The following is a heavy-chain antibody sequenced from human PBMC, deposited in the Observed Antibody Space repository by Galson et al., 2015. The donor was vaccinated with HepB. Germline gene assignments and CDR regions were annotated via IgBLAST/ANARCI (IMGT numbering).Heavy chain of an antibody. CDR1: GFTFSSYS. CDR3: AREIHSGWYSYYYYYMGV. CDR2: ISSSSSYI. V-gene: IGHV3-21*01. J-gene: IGHJ6*03. D-gene: IGHD6-19*01. Sequence: SLRLSCAASGFTFSSYSMNWVRQAPGKGLEWVSSISSSSSYIYYADSVKGRFTISRDNAKNSLYLQMNSLRAEDTAVYYCAREIHSGWYSYYYYYMGVWGKGTTVTVSS.